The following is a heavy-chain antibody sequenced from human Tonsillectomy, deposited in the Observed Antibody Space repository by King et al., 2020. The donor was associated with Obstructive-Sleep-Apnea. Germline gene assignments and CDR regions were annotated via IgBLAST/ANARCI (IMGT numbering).Heavy chain of an antibody. V-gene: IGHV3-23*04. D-gene: IGHD3-16*02. CDR3: AKPEYYLWGSYRYDYFDY. CDR2: ISGSGGST. Sequence: VQLVESGGGLVRPGGSLRLSCAASGFTFSSYAMSWVRQAPGKGLEWVSAISGSGGSTYYADSVKGRFTLSIDNSKNTLYLQMNSLRAEDTAVYYCAKPEYYLWGSYRYDYFDYWGQGTLVTVSS. CDR1: GFTFSSYA. J-gene: IGHJ4*02.